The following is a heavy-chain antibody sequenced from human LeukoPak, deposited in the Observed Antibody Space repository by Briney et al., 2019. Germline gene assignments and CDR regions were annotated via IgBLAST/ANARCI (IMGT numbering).Heavy chain of an antibody. CDR1: GFTFSDYW. D-gene: IGHD4-11*01. CDR3: ARASNYGGGFDY. CDR2: IKQDGSEE. J-gene: IGHJ4*02. V-gene: IGHV3-7*01. Sequence: GGSLRLSCAASGFTFSDYWMSLVRPAPGKGLEWVANIKQDGSEEYYVDSVKGRFTISRDNAKNSLYLQMNSLRAEDTAVYYCARASNYGGGFDYWGQGTLVTVSS.